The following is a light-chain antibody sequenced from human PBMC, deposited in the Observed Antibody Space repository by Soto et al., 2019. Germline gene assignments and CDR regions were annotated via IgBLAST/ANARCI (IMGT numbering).Light chain of an antibody. V-gene: IGKV3-20*01. J-gene: IGKJ5*01. CDR1: QSVSSSY. CDR3: QQYGSTPCT. CDR2: AAS. Sequence: EIVLTQSPGTLSLSPGERATLSCRASQSVSSSYLAWYQQKPGQAPRLLIYAASSRATGIPDRFSVSGSGTDFTLTISRREPEDFALYYCQQYGSTPCTFGQGTQLEIK.